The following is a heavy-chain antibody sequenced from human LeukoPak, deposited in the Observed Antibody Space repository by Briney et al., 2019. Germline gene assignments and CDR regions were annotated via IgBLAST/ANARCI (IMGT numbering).Heavy chain of an antibody. D-gene: IGHD4-17*01. CDR2: INPSSGGT. J-gene: IGHJ6*02. CDR3: ARGGDYENYYYGMDV. Sequence: ASVKVSCKASGYTFTGYYMHWVRQAPGQGLEWMGWINPSSGGTNYAQKFQGWVTMTRDTSISTAYMELSRLRSDDTAVYYCARGGDYENYYYGMDVWGQGTTVTVSS. V-gene: IGHV1-2*04. CDR1: GYTFTGYY.